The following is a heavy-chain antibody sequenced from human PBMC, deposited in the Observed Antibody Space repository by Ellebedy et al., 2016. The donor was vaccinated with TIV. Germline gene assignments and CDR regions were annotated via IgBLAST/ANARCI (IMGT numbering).Heavy chain of an antibody. CDR1: GFTFRNYA. V-gene: IGHV3-23*01. D-gene: IGHD1-26*01. J-gene: IGHJ4*02. Sequence: GESLKISXAASGFTFRNYAMSWVRQAPGKGLEWVSGISDSGSSTYYADSVKGRFTISRDNSRNTLFLLMNSLRAADTAVYYCAKDGPKWEALYWGQGTLVSVSS. CDR3: AKDGPKWEALY. CDR2: ISDSGSST.